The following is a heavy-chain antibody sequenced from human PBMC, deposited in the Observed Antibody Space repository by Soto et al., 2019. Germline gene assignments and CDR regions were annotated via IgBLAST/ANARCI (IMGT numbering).Heavy chain of an antibody. CDR3: ARDKVSSSSYYYGMDV. CDR2: ISYDGSNK. V-gene: IGHV3-30-3*01. D-gene: IGHD6-6*01. Sequence: QVPLVESGGGVVQPGRSLRLSCAASGFTFSSYAMHWVRQAPGKGLEWVAVISYDGSNKYYADSVKGRFTISRDNXKXKLYLQMNSLRAEDTAGYYCARDKVSSSSYYYGMDVWGQGTTVTVSS. J-gene: IGHJ6*02. CDR1: GFTFSSYA.